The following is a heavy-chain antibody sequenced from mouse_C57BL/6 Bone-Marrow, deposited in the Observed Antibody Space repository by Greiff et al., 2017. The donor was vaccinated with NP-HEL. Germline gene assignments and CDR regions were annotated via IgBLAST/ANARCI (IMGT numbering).Heavy chain of an antibody. CDR3: ARYDYDLYYFDY. D-gene: IGHD2-4*01. V-gene: IGHV1-80*01. J-gene: IGHJ2*01. CDR2: IYPGDGDT. CDR1: GYAFSSYW. Sequence: QVQLQQSGAELVKPGASVKISCKASGYAFSSYWMNWVKQRPGKGLEWIGQIYPGDGDTNYNGKFKGKATLTADKSSSTAYMQLSSLTSEDSAVYFCARYDYDLYYFDYWGQGTTLTVSS.